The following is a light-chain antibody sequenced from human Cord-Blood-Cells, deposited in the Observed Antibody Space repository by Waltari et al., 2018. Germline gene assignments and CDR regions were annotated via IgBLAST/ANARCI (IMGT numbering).Light chain of an antibody. CDR3: QQYDNLLFT. CDR2: DAS. Sequence: DIQVSNSPSSLSPSLGERVTSTCQASQHISNYLNWYQQKPGKAPKLLIYDASTLETGVPSRFSGSGSGTDFTFNISSLQPEDIATYYCQQYDNLLFTFGPGTKVDIK. J-gene: IGKJ3*01. V-gene: IGKV1-33*01. CDR1: QHISNY.